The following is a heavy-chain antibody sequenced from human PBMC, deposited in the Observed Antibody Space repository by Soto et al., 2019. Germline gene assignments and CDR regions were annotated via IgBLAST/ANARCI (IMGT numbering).Heavy chain of an antibody. D-gene: IGHD3-9*01. Sequence: ASVKVSFKASGYTFTSYYMHWVRQAPGQGLEWMGIINPSGGSTSYAQKFQGRVTMTRDTSTSTVYMELSSLRSEDTAVYYCASGGDILTGYYPGTYFDYWGQGTLVTVSS. V-gene: IGHV1-46*03. CDR3: ASGGDILTGYYPGTYFDY. CDR1: GYTFTSYY. CDR2: INPSGGST. J-gene: IGHJ4*02.